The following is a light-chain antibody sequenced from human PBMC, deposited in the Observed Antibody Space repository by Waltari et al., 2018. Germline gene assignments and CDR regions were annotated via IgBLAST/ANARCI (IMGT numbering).Light chain of an antibody. CDR1: QDISND. CDR2: AAS. CDR3: LQDSSYPRT. J-gene: IGKJ1*01. V-gene: IGKV1-6*01. Sequence: AIQMTQSPSSLSASVGDRVTITCRTSQDISNDLGWYQQKPGKAPTLLIYAASSLQSGVPSRFSGSGSGTDFTLTISSLQPEDSATYYCLQDSSYPRTFGQGTKVEI.